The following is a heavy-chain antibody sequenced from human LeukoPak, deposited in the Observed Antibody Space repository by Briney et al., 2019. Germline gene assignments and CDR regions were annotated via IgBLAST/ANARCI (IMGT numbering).Heavy chain of an antibody. D-gene: IGHD1-26*01. Sequence: SETLSLTCAVYGGSFSGYYWSWIRQPPGKGLEWIGQINPSGSTNYNPSLKSRVTISVDTSKNQFSLKVSSVTAADTAVYYCARRPRNTGSYDGPSGLDYWGQGTLVTVSS. V-gene: IGHV4-34*01. CDR1: GGSFSGYY. CDR2: INPSGST. CDR3: ARRPRNTGSYDGPSGLDY. J-gene: IGHJ4*02.